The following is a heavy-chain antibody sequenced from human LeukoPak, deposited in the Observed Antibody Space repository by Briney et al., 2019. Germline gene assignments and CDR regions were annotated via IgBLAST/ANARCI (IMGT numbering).Heavy chain of an antibody. J-gene: IGHJ6*02. CDR1: GFTVSSNY. V-gene: IGHV3-53*01. D-gene: IGHD2/OR15-2a*01. CDR2: IYSGGST. CDR3: ARGVTTISSYGMDV. Sequence: PGGSLRLSCAASGFTVSSNYMSWVRQAPGKGLEWVSVIYSGGSTYYADSVKGRFTISRDNSKNTLYLQMNSLRAEDTAVYYCARGVTTISSYGMDVWGQGTTVTVSS.